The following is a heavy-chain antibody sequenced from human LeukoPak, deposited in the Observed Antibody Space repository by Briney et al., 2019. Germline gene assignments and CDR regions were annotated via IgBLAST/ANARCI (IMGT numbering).Heavy chain of an antibody. D-gene: IGHD3-3*01. V-gene: IGHV4-4*07. Sequence: SETLSLTRTVSGGSISSYYWSWTRQPAGKGLEWIGRIYTSGNTNYNPSLKSRVTMSVDTSKNQFSLNLSSVTAADTAVFYCARDLTIFGVVIPGDYWGQGTLVTVSS. J-gene: IGHJ4*02. CDR3: ARDLTIFGVVIPGDY. CDR2: IYTSGNT. CDR1: GGSISSYY.